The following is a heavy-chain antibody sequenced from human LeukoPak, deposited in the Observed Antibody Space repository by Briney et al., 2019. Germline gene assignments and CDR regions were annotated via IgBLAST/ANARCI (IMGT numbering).Heavy chain of an antibody. CDR2: ISGSGDRT. Sequence: GGSLRLSCAASGFTFNTYGMNWVRQAPGKGLEWVSTISGSGDRTYYADSVKGRFTISRDNSKNTLYLQMGSLRAEDMAVYYCAKFGGDGYNKWGKGTLVTVSS. V-gene: IGHV3-23*01. CDR3: AKFGGDGYNK. J-gene: IGHJ4*02. D-gene: IGHD5-24*01. CDR1: GFTFNTYG.